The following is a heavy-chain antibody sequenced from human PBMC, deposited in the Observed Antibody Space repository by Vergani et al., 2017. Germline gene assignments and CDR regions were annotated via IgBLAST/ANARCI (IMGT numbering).Heavy chain of an antibody. D-gene: IGHD2-2*01. V-gene: IGHV4-59*01. Sequence: QVQLQESGPGLVKPSETLSLTCTVSGGSISSYYWSWIRQPPGKGLEWIGYIYYSGVTNYNPSLKSRVTISVDTSKNQFSLKLTSVTAADTAVYYCARGDXVVVPAARLYYYYYMDVWGKGTTVTVSS. CDR2: IYYSGVT. CDR1: GGSISSYY. J-gene: IGHJ6*03. CDR3: ARGDXVVVPAARLYYYYYMDV.